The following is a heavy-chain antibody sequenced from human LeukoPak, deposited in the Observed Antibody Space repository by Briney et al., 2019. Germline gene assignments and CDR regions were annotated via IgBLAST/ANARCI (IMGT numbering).Heavy chain of an antibody. Sequence: GGPLRLSWGASGFTFSNYAMRWVRKAPGGGVEWVTAITGSGAVTYYADSEKGQITISREKSKNTPYLQLNSLRAEDTAVYYCAQWGDYDVLTGYNVPDYWGQGTLVTVS. J-gene: IGHJ4*02. CDR3: AQWGDYDVLTGYNVPDY. CDR2: ITGSGAVT. V-gene: IGHV3-23*01. D-gene: IGHD3-9*01. CDR1: GFTFSNYA.